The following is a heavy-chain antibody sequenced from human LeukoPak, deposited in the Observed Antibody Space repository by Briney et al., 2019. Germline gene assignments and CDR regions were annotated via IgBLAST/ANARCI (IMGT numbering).Heavy chain of an antibody. CDR3: ARAGANGIEAAGSLRY. D-gene: IGHD6-13*01. Sequence: KPSETLSLTCAVSGRSFSTYYWSWLRQPPGKGLECRGFIYYTGTTNYNPSLKSRVAISMDTSKTQFSLKLSSVTAADTAVYYCARAGANGIEAAGSLRYWGQGTLVTVSS. CDR2: IYYTGTT. J-gene: IGHJ4*02. CDR1: GRSFSTYY. V-gene: IGHV4-59*01.